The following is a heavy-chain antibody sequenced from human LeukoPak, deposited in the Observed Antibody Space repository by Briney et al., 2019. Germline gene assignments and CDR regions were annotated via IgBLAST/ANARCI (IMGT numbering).Heavy chain of an antibody. CDR2: IIPILGIA. CDR1: GGTFSSYA. D-gene: IGHD2-2*01. CDR3: AGRAETEGSTVGLEYGMGV. Sequence: ASVKVSCKASGGTFSSYAISWVRQAPGQGLEWMGRIIPILGIANYAQKFQGRVTITADKSTSTAYMELSSLRSEDTAVYYCAGRAETEGSTVGLEYGMGVWGQGTTVTVSS. J-gene: IGHJ6*02. V-gene: IGHV1-69*04.